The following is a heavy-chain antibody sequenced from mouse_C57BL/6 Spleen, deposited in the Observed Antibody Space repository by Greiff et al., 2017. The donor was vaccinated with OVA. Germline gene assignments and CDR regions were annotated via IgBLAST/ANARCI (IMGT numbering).Heavy chain of an antibody. CDR2: IDPEDGDT. J-gene: IGHJ3*01. D-gene: IGHD2-3*01. V-gene: IGHV14-2*01. Sequence: EVQLQQSGAELVKPGASVKLSCTASGFNINDYYMHWVKQRTEQGLEWIGRIDPEDGDTKYAPKLQGKATITADTSSNTAYLQVSSMTSEDTAVYYCAREDDGYPYAYWGKATLVTVSA. CDR3: AREDDGYPYAY. CDR1: GFNINDYY.